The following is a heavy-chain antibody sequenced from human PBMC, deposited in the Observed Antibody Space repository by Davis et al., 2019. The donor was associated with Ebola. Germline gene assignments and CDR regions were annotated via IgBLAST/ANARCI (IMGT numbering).Heavy chain of an antibody. V-gene: IGHV5-51*01. J-gene: IGHJ3*02. Sequence: GESLKISCKGSGYSFSSYWLAWVRHMPGKGLEWMGIIYPGDSDTRYSPSFEGQVTISADTSISTAYLQWSALRASDTAMYYCASLRRTITGMDDAFDIWGQGTMVTVSS. CDR3: ASLRRTITGMDDAFDI. CDR2: IYPGDSDT. CDR1: GYSFSSYW. D-gene: IGHD2-8*02.